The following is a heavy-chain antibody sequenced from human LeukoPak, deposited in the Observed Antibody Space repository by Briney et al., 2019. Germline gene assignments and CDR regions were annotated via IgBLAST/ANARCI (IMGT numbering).Heavy chain of an antibody. Sequence: GESLKISCKGSGYRFTNSWIAWVRQMPEKGLEWMGIIYPADSDTRYSPSFQGQVTISADKSISTAYLQWSSLKASDTAMYFCARLSTAVSPTYGFDIWGQGTLLTVSS. J-gene: IGHJ3*02. CDR3: ARLSTAVSPTYGFDI. V-gene: IGHV5-51*01. CDR2: IYPADSDT. CDR1: GYRFTNSW. D-gene: IGHD6-19*01.